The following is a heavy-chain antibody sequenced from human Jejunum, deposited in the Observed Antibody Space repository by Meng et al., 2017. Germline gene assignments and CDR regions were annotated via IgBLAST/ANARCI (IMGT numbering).Heavy chain of an antibody. CDR2: INPKSGGI. V-gene: IGHV1-2*06. Sequence: ASVKVSCKASGYTFTVYYMHWVRQAPGQGLERMGRINPKSGGINYAENFQGRVTMTRDTSISTAYMEVSRLRSDDTAVYYCARECDGGSCYPSDTDTGPRPFSYGMDVWGQGTTVT. CDR1: GYTFTVYY. J-gene: IGHJ6*01. D-gene: IGHD2-15*01. CDR3: ARECDGGSCYPSDTDTGPRPFSYGMDV.